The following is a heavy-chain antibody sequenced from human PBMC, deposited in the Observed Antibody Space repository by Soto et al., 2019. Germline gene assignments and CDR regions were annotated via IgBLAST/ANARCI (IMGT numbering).Heavy chain of an antibody. CDR3: AKVQGITMVRGVTFPFDY. CDR2: ISGSGGST. V-gene: IGHV3-23*01. D-gene: IGHD3-10*01. J-gene: IGHJ4*02. Sequence: GGSLRLSCVASGFTFSSYAMSWVRQAPGKGLEWVSAISGSGGSTYYADSVKGRFTISRDNSKNTLYLQMNSLRAEDTAVYYCAKVQGITMVRGVTFPFDYWGQGTLVTVSS. CDR1: GFTFSSYA.